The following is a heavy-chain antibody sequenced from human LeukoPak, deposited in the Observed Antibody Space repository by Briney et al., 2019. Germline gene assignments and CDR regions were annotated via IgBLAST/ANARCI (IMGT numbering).Heavy chain of an antibody. CDR3: ARDLEMAGTGAYYFDY. CDR1: GYTFTDYY. CDR2: INPNSGGT. D-gene: IGHD5-24*01. Sequence: ASVKVSCKASGYTFTDYYMHWVRQAPGQGLEWMGWINPNSGGTNYAQKFQGRVTMTRDTSISTAYMELSRLRSDDTAVYYCARDLEMAGTGAYYFDYWGQGTLVTVSS. J-gene: IGHJ4*02. V-gene: IGHV1-2*02.